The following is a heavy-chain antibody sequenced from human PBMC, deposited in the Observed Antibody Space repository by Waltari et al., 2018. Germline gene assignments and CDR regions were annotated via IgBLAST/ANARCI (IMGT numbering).Heavy chain of an antibody. Sequence: QVQLQESGPGLVKPSQTLSLTSTFSGGSISSGGYYCSWIRHPPRKGLEWIGYIYYSGSTYYNPSLKSRVTISVDTSKNQFSLKLSSVTAADTAVYYCARGLSAAYCGGDCYLDYWGQGTLVTVSS. CDR2: IYYSGST. D-gene: IGHD2-21*01. V-gene: IGHV4-31*03. CDR3: ARGLSAAYCGGDCYLDY. CDR1: GGSISSGGYY. J-gene: IGHJ4*02.